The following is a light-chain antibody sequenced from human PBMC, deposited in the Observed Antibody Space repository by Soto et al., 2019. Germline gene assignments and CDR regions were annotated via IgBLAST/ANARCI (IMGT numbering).Light chain of an antibody. J-gene: IGKJ5*01. CDR1: QSISSSY. Sequence: EIVLTQSPGTLSLSPGERATLSCRASQSISSSYLAWYQQKPGQAPRLLSYGASSRARGVPTRFSGSGSGTDFTLTISRLEPEDFAVYYCQHYCSSLSITFGQGTRLEIK. V-gene: IGKV3-20*01. CDR3: QHYCSSLSIT. CDR2: GAS.